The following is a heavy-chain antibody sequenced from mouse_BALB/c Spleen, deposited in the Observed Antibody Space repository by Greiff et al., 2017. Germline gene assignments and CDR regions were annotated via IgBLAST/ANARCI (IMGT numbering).Heavy chain of an antibody. J-gene: IGHJ4*01. Sequence: EVQVVESGGGLVQPKGSLKLSCAASGFTFNTYAMHWVCQAPGKGLEWVARIRSKSNNYATYYADSVKDRFTISRDDSQSMLYLQMNNLKTEDTDMYYCVREGHYYGSSPYAMDYWGQGTSVTVSS. D-gene: IGHD1-1*01. CDR3: VREGHYYGSSPYAMDY. CDR2: IRSKSNNYAT. V-gene: IGHV10-3*03. CDR1: GFTFNTYA.